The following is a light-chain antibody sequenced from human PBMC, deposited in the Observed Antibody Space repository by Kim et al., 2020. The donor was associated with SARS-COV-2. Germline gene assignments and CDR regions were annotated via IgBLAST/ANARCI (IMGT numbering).Light chain of an antibody. J-gene: IGLJ1*01. CDR1: SLRSYY. Sequence: SSELTQDPAVSVALGQTVRITCQGDSLRSYYASWYQQKPGQAPVLVIYDKNNRPSGIPDRFSGSGSGNTASLTITGAQAGDEAGYYCNSRGNNTNQLVFG. CDR3: NSRGNNTNQLV. CDR2: DKN. V-gene: IGLV3-19*01.